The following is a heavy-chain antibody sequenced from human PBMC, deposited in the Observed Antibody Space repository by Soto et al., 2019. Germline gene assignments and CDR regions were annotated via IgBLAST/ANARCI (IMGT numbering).Heavy chain of an antibody. CDR1: GYSFTSYW. CDR2: IDPSDSYT. CDR3: SERPIVATNHTQHYYYRMDG. D-gene: IGHD5-12*01. V-gene: IGHV5-10-1*01. J-gene: IGHJ6*02. Sequence: GESLKISCKGSGYSFTSYWISWVRQMPGKGLEWMGRIDPSDSYTNYSPSFQGDVTISDDKSISTAYLQWSSLTASNTAMDYWSERPIVATNHTQHYYYRMDGWGQGTTVTVSS.